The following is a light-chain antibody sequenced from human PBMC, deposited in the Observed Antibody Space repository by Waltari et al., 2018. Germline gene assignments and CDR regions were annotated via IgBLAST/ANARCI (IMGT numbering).Light chain of an antibody. V-gene: IGKV1-9*01. Sequence: DIQLTQSPSFLSESVGDRVTITCRASQGISNYLAWYQQKPGKAPQVLIYAASTLRSGVPARFSGSGSGTEFTLTISSLQPEDFATYYCQQPYFSPRPFGQGTKVDVK. CDR2: AAS. CDR3: QQPYFSPRP. J-gene: IGKJ1*01. CDR1: QGISNY.